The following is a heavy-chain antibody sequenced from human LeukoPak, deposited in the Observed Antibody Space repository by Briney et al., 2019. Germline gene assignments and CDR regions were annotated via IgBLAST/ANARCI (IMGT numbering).Heavy chain of an antibody. CDR2: IYHSGST. Sequence: SETLSLTCAVSGYSISSGYYWGWIRQPPGKGLEWIGSIYHSGSTYYNPSLKSRVTISVDTSKNQFSLKLSSVTAADTAVYYCARDLRFYGSGSPNCFDPWGQGTLVTVSS. D-gene: IGHD3-10*01. V-gene: IGHV4-38-2*02. CDR1: GYSISSGYY. CDR3: ARDLRFYGSGSPNCFDP. J-gene: IGHJ5*02.